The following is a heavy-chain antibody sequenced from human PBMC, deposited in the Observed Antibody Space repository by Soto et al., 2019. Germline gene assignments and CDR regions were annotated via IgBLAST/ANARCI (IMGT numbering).Heavy chain of an antibody. V-gene: IGHV4-31*03. J-gene: IGHJ6*02. D-gene: IGHD4-4*01. CDR1: GGSISSGGYY. Sequence: QVQLQESGPGLVKPSQTLSLTCTVYGGSISSGGYYWSWIRQHPGKGLEWIGYIYYSGSTYYNPSLKSRVTISVDTSKHQCSLKLSSVTAADTAVYYCARDQHDDSNYGYGMDVCGQGTTVTVSS. CDR2: IYYSGST. CDR3: ARDQHDDSNYGYGMDV.